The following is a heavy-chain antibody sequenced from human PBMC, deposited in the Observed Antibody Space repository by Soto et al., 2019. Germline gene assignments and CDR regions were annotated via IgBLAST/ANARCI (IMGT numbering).Heavy chain of an antibody. D-gene: IGHD3-16*01. Sequence: EVQLVESGGGLVKPGGSLRLSCTGSGFPFSAYNINWVRQAPGKGLEWVSSITVGSSHIYQQNSMKGRFTISRDDAKNSVYLQIDRMRDEDTALYYCSRSPEVGVRGAYWGQGALVTVSS. CDR3: SRSPEVGVRGAY. CDR2: ITVGSSHI. V-gene: IGHV3-21*01. CDR1: GFPFSAYN. J-gene: IGHJ4*02.